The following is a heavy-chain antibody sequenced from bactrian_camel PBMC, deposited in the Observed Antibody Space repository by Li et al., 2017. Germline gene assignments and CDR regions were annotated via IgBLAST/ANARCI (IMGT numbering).Heavy chain of an antibody. CDR2: ITFDGPV. Sequence: DVQLVESGGGLVQPGGSLRLSCAASGFTFSTSDMSWVRQAPGKGLEWVLSITFDGPVAYSESAKGRFTISRDNGKNTLYLQLNSLKIEDTAMYYCAKDWGTSFDYWGQGTQVTVS. D-gene: IGHD5*01. V-gene: IGHV3S10*01. CDR1: GFTFSTSD. CDR3: AKDWGTSFDY. J-gene: IGHJ4*01.